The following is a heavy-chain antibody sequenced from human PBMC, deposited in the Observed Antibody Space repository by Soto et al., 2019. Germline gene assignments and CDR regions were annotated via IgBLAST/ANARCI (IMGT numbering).Heavy chain of an antibody. D-gene: IGHD6-13*01. Sequence: EVQLLESGGGLVQPGGSLRLSCAASGFTFSSYAMSWVRQAPGKGLEWVSAISGSGGSTYYADSVKGRFTISRDNSKNTLYLQMNSLRAEDTAVYYCSRGPWQQLFSNWFDPWGQGSLVMVSS. J-gene: IGHJ5*02. V-gene: IGHV3-23*01. CDR1: GFTFSSYA. CDR2: ISGSGGST. CDR3: SRGPWQQLFSNWFDP.